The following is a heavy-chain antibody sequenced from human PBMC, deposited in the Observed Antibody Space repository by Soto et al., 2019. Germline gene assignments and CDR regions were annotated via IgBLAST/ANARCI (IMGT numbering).Heavy chain of an antibody. CDR2: ISVSGGST. D-gene: IGHD3-22*01. CDR3: ARATQSYYDTSGYYSYVH. Sequence: PGGSLRLSCAASGFTFSTYAMTWVRQAPGKGLEWVSAISVSGGSTYYADSVKGRFTISRDNSKNTLYLQMNSLRAEDTAFYFCARATQSYYDTSGYYSYVHWGQGAQVTVSS. V-gene: IGHV3-23*01. CDR1: GFTFSTYA. J-gene: IGHJ4*02.